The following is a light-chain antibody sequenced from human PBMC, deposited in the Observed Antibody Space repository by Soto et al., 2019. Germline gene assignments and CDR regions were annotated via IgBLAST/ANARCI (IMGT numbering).Light chain of an antibody. V-gene: IGKV3-11*01. CDR3: QQRSSSIT. CDR2: DAS. CDR1: QSVSSY. J-gene: IGKJ5*01. Sequence: EIVLTQSPATLSLSPGERATLSCRASQSVSSYLAWYQQKPGQAPRLLIYDASNRATGIPARFSGSGSGTDFTLTSRGLEPEDFVVYYCQQRSSSITFGQGTRLEIK.